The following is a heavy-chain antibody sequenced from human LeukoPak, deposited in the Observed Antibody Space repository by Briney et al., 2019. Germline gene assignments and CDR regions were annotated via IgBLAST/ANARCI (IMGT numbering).Heavy chain of an antibody. CDR3: ARKFLGGDDAFDI. D-gene: IGHD2/OR15-2a*01. Sequence: SETLSLTCAVSGGSISSGGYSWSWIRQPPGKGLERIGYIYHSGSTYYNPSLKSRVTISVDRSKNQFSLKLSSVTAADTAVYYCARKFLGGDDAFDIWGQGAMVTVSS. J-gene: IGHJ3*02. CDR1: GGSISSGGYS. V-gene: IGHV4-30-2*01. CDR2: IYHSGST.